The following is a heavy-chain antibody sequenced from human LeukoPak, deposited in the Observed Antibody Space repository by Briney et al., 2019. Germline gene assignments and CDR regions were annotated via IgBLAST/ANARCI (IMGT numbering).Heavy chain of an antibody. CDR1: GYTFTGYY. V-gene: IGHV1-2*02. J-gene: IGHJ4*02. CDR2: INPNSGGT. Sequence: ASVKVSCKASGYTFTGYYMHWVRQAPGQGLEWVGWINPNSGGTNYAQKFQGRVTMTRDTSISTAYMELSRLTSDDTAVYYCVPSNDYYYYFDYWGQGTLVTVSS. D-gene: IGHD3-22*01. CDR3: VPSNDYYYYFDY.